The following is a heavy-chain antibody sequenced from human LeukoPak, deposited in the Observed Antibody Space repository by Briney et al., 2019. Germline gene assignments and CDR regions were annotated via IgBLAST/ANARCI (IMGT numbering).Heavy chain of an antibody. V-gene: IGHV3-7*03. Sequence: GGSLRLSCAASGFIFSSCWMSWVRQAPGKGLEWVANMRPDGSEKYYVDSVKGRFIISRDNAKNSLYLQMNSLRVEDTAVYYCARDSGYRDYWGQGTAVTVSS. CDR2: MRPDGSEK. J-gene: IGHJ4*02. CDR1: GFIFSSCW. D-gene: IGHD3-9*01. CDR3: ARDSGYRDY.